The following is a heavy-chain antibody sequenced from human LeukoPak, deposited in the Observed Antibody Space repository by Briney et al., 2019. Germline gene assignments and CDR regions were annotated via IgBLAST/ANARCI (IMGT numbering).Heavy chain of an antibody. D-gene: IGHD1-26*01. Sequence: GGSLRLSCAASGFTFSTYGIHWVRQAPGKGLEWMAVISDDGSNKYYADSVKGRFTISRDNSKNTLYLQMNSLRVEDTAVYYCAKAIGGTFYRNSYYYYGLDVWGKGTTVTVSS. V-gene: IGHV3-30*18. J-gene: IGHJ6*04. CDR1: GFTFSTYG. CDR2: ISDDGSNK. CDR3: AKAIGGTFYRNSYYYYGLDV.